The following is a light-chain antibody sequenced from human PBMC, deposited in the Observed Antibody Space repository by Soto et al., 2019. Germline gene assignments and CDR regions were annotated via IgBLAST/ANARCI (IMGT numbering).Light chain of an antibody. CDR1: KSVSSN. V-gene: IGKV3-15*01. CDR2: GAS. Sequence: EIVMTQSPATLSVSPGERATLSCRASKSVSSNLAWYQQKPGQAPRLLSYGASTRATGIPARFSGSGFGTGFTLPFSTLQSEDFPVYYCQQYNNGPVTFGKGKRLGIK. J-gene: IGKJ5*01. CDR3: QQYNNGPVT.